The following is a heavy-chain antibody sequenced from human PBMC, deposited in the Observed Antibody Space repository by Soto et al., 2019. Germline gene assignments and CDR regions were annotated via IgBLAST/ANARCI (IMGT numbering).Heavy chain of an antibody. CDR3: AREVCRGSSSWYAYFDY. D-gene: IGHD6-13*01. CDR1: GGTFSSYA. CDR2: IIPIFGTA. V-gene: IGHV1-69*01. J-gene: IGHJ4*02. Sequence: QVQLVQSGAEVKKPGSSVKVSCKASGGTFSSYAISWVRQSPGQGLEWMGGIIPIFGTANYAQKFQGRVTITADESTSTAYRELSSLRSEDTAVYYCAREVCRGSSSWYAYFDYWGQGTLVTVSS.